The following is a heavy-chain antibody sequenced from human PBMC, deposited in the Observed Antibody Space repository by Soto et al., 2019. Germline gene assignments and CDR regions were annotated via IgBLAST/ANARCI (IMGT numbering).Heavy chain of an antibody. D-gene: IGHD3-3*01. CDR1: GYTFTSYY. CDR2: INPSGGST. CDR3: ARYGAPFLEWLSSEAWFDP. J-gene: IGHJ5*02. Sequence: QVQLVQSGAEVKKPGASVKVSCKASGYTFTSYYMHWVRQAPGQGLEWMGIINPSGGSTSYAQKFPGRVTMARDTSTSTVYMELSSLRSEDTAVYSCARYGAPFLEWLSSEAWFDPWGQGTLVTVSS. V-gene: IGHV1-46*01.